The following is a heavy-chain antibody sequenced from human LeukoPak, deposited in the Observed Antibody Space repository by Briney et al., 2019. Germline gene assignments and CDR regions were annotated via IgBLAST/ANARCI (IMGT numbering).Heavy chain of an antibody. CDR2: ISSSSGYI. CDR3: ARAAGYKGFLDY. D-gene: IGHD5-24*01. V-gene: IGHV3-21*01. J-gene: IGHJ4*02. Sequence: PGGSLRLSCAASGFTFSSYNMNWVRQAPGKGLEWVSSISSSSGYIYYADSVMGRFTISRDNAKNSLYLQMNSLRAEDTAVYYCARAAGYKGFLDYWGQGTLVTVSS. CDR1: GFTFSSYN.